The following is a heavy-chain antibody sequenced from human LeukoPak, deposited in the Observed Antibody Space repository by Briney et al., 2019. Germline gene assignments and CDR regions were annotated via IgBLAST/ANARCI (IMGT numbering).Heavy chain of an antibody. V-gene: IGHV3-9*03. CDR1: GFTFDDYA. J-gene: IGHJ4*02. D-gene: IGHD5-18*01. CDR2: ISWNSGSI. Sequence: GGSLRLSCAASGFTFDDYAMHWVRQAPGKGLEWVSGISWNSGSIGYADSVKGRFTMSRDNAKNSLYLQMNSLRAEDMALYYCARGDRFRYSYADYWGQGTLVTVSS. CDR3: ARGDRFRYSYADY.